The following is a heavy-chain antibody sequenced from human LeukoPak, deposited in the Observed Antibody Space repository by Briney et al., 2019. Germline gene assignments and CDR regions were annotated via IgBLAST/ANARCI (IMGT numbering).Heavy chain of an antibody. CDR2: ISAYNGNT. Sequence: ASVKVSCKASGYTFTSYGISWVRQAPGQGLKWMGWISAYNGNTNYAQKLQGRVTMTTDTSTSTAYMELRSLRSEDTAVYYCATSTMVRGRTSYYFDYWGQGTLVTVSS. V-gene: IGHV1-18*01. CDR3: ATSTMVRGRTSYYFDY. J-gene: IGHJ4*02. D-gene: IGHD3-10*01. CDR1: GYTFTSYG.